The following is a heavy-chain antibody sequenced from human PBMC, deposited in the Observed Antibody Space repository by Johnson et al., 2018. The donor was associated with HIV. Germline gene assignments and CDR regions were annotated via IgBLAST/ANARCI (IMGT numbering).Heavy chain of an antibody. Sequence: LFHPGGSLRLSFSASVFPFSSSCLISFPHSPSPGLYLFSPLHPYFLSEYYVDSVKGRFTISRYTAKNSLYLQMNSRRAEDTAVYYCARDSQTYDYVWGSYRLKGDDAFDIWGQGTMVTVSS. D-gene: IGHD3-16*02. CDR3: ARDSQTYDYVWGSYRLKGDDAFDI. CDR1: VFPFSSSC. CDR2: LHPYFLSE. V-gene: IGHV3-7*01. J-gene: IGHJ3*02.